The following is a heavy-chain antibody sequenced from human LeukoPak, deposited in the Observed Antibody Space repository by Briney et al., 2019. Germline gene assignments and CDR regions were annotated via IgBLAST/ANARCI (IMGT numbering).Heavy chain of an antibody. CDR3: ARDVASRGPLEY. V-gene: IGHV4-4*07. CDR2: IYTSGRN. D-gene: IGHD3-10*01. J-gene: IGHJ4*02. Sequence: WGTLSLTCTVSGCTISRYYWSWIRQPAGKGLEWIGRIYTSGRNNYNPSLKSRVTMSLDTSENQFSLQLSTVTAADTAVYYCARDVASRGPLEYGGQGTLVTVST. CDR1: GCTISRYY.